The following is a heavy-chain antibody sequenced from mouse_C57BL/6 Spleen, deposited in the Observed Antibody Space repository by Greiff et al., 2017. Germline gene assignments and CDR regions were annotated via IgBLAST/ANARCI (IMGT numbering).Heavy chain of an antibody. D-gene: IGHD1-1*01. V-gene: IGHV5-4*01. Sequence: EVKVEESGGGLVKPGGSLKLSCAASGFTFSSYAMSWVRQTPEKRLEWVATISDGGSYTYYPDNVKGRFNISRDNAKNNLYLQMSHLKSEDTAMYYCGRDRSTTGVAPFAYWGQGTLVTVYA. J-gene: IGHJ3*01. CDR1: GFTFSSYA. CDR3: GRDRSTTGVAPFAY. CDR2: ISDGGSYT.